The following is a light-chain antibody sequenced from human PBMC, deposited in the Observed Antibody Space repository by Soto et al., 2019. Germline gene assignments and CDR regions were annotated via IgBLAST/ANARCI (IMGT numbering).Light chain of an antibody. CDR3: QQVNSYPLT. J-gene: IGKJ5*01. Sequence: DIQMTQSPSTLSASVGDRVTITCWSSQSLNSLLAWYQQKPGRAPKLLIYDASSLESGVPSRFSGSGSGTEFSLTINSLQPEDFATYYCQQVNSYPLTFGQGTRLEI. V-gene: IGKV1-5*01. CDR1: QSLNSL. CDR2: DAS.